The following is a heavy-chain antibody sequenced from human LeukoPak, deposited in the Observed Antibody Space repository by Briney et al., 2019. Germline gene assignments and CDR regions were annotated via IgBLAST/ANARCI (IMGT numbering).Heavy chain of an antibody. CDR2: IHHSGSS. CDR3: VRHSGWYFGY. V-gene: IGHV4-4*02. J-gene: IGHJ4*02. Sequence: SETLSLTCAVSGDSVSGSFWWSWVRQPPHKGLEWIGEIHHSGSSNYNPSLESRVIISLDGSKNLLSLELSSVTAADAAVYYCVRHSGWYFGYWGQGTLVTVSS. D-gene: IGHD6-19*01. CDR1: GDSVSGSFW.